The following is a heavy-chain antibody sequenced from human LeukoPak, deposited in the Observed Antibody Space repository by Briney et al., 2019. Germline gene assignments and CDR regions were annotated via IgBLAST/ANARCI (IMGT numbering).Heavy chain of an antibody. Sequence: GGSLRLSCVASGFTFSSCWMSWVRQAPGKGLEWVANINQGGSEKYYVDSVKGRFTISRDNAKNSLYLQIDSLRAEDTAVYYCAKADQYNNGWYDCWGQGTQVTVSS. CDR3: AKADQYNNGWYDC. CDR2: INQGGSEK. D-gene: IGHD1-14*01. J-gene: IGHJ5*01. V-gene: IGHV3-7*05. CDR1: GFTFSSCW.